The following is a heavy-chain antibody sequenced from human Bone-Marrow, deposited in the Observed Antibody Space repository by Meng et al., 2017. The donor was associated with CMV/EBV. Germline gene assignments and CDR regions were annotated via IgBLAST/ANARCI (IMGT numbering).Heavy chain of an antibody. V-gene: IGHV3-11*04. CDR3: ARKGSSSPTFDC. CDR1: GFTFSDYY. D-gene: IGHD6-6*01. Sequence: GESLKISCAASGFTFSDYYMSWIRQAPGKGLECVSYISNGGSTIHYADSVKGRFTISRDNAKNSLYLQMNNLRAEDTAMYYCARKGSSSPTFDCWGQGTRVTVSS. J-gene: IGHJ4*02. CDR2: ISNGGSTI.